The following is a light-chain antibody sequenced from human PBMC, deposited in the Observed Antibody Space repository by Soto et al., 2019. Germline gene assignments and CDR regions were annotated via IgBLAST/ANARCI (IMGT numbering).Light chain of an antibody. Sequence: EIIMKQSPATLSVSLLGIGTVSCMASQSVSIKSAWYQQQPGQDPRLLLYDISTRATGMPARFSGSGSGTEFTLTISSLQSEDFAVYYCQQYNNWPPLTFGQGTRLEIK. CDR2: DIS. CDR3: QQYNNWPPLT. V-gene: IGKV3-15*01. J-gene: IGKJ5*01. CDR1: QSVSIK.